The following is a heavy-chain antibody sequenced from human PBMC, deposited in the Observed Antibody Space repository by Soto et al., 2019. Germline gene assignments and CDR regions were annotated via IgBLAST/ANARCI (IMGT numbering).Heavy chain of an antibody. V-gene: IGHV1-8*01. D-gene: IGHD4-17*01. Sequence: QVQLVQSGAEVKKPGASVKVSCKASGYTFTNYDINWVRQASGQGLEWVGWLNPKSGYTGFAGKFQGRVTMTRNNFISTAYMELSSLPSEDTAVYYCARTHGDLDYWGQGTLVTVSS. CDR2: LNPKSGYT. CDR3: ARTHGDLDY. J-gene: IGHJ4*02. CDR1: GYTFTNYD.